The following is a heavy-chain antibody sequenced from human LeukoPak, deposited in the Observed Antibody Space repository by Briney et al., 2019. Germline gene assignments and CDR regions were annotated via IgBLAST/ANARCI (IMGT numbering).Heavy chain of an antibody. J-gene: IGHJ4*02. Sequence: PSATLSLTCAVSDGSINDYYWSRIRQPPGKGLEWIGYIYFHGTTTYNPSLRGRGTISLDTSNNHFSLILTSVTPSDTAAYYCARAKDSRSRIFDSWGQGTLVTVSS. CDR1: DGSINDYY. CDR3: ARAKDSRSRIFDS. CDR2: IYFHGTT. D-gene: IGHD3-16*02. V-gene: IGHV4-59*01.